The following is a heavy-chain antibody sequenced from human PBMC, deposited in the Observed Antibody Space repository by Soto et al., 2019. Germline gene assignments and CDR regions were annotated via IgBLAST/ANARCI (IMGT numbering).Heavy chain of an antibody. CDR2: IKEDGSEK. CDR1: GFTFSRYW. V-gene: IGHV3-7*03. J-gene: IGHJ4*02. Sequence: ESGGGLVQPGGSLRLSCAGSGFTFSRYWMTWVRQAPGKGLEWVATIKEDGSEKYYVDSVRGRFTISRDNAKNSLSLQMNSLRVEDTAVYYCAKEAYSFPNWGQGTLVTVSS. D-gene: IGHD5-18*01. CDR3: AKEAYSFPN.